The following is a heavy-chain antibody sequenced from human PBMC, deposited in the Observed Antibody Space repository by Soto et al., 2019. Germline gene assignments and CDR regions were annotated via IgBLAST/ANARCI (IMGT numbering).Heavy chain of an antibody. CDR3: ARRRLCSSTSCYPYYYYGMDV. Sequence: SETLSLTCTVSGGSISSGGYYWSWIRQHPGKGLEWIGYIYYSGSTYYNPSLKSRVTISVDTSKNQFSLKLSSVTAADTAMYYCARRRLCSSTSCYPYYYYGMDVWGQGTTVTVSS. V-gene: IGHV4-31*03. J-gene: IGHJ6*02. CDR1: GGSISSGGYY. D-gene: IGHD2-2*01. CDR2: IYYSGST.